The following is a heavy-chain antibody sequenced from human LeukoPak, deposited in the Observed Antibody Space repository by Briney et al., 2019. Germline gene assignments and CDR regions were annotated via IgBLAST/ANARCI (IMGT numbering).Heavy chain of an antibody. CDR3: ARDGYYDSSGSAPYYFDY. CDR2: IFPSGGEI. V-gene: IGHV3-23*01. CDR1: GFTFSTFA. D-gene: IGHD3-22*01. J-gene: IGHJ4*02. Sequence: GGSLRLSCAASGFTFSTFAMIWVRQPPGKGLEWVSSIFPSGGEIHYADSVRGRFTISRDNSKSTLSLQMNSLRAEDTAVYYCARDGYYDSSGSAPYYFDYWGQGTLVTVSS.